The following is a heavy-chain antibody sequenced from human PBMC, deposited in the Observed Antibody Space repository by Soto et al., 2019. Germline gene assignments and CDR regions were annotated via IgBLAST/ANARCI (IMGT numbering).Heavy chain of an antibody. D-gene: IGHD3-3*01. CDR1: GYTFTTYV. V-gene: IGHV1-3*01. CDR3: ARVGHYYYGMDV. J-gene: IGHJ6*02. CDR2: INAGNDNT. Sequence: QVQLVQSGAEVKKPGASVKVSCKASGYTFTTYVMHWVRQAPGQRLEWMGWINAGNDNTKYSEKFQGRVTITRDTAASTVYMELSSLSSEDTAVYYCARVGHYYYGMDVWGQGNTVTFSS.